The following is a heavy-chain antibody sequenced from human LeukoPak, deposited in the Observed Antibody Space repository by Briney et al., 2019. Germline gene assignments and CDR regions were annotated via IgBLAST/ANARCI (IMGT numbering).Heavy chain of an antibody. Sequence: GGSLRLSCAASAFIFSSYGMRWVRQAPGKGLEWVAYIQYDGSNKQYADSVKGRFSISRDSSKNVLYLQMNSLRAEDTAVYYCAKDRCSNGIGCYYYYMDLWGKGTTVTISS. CDR1: AFIFSSYG. D-gene: IGHD2-8*01. J-gene: IGHJ6*03. V-gene: IGHV3-30*02. CDR2: IQYDGSNK. CDR3: AKDRCSNGIGCYYYYMDL.